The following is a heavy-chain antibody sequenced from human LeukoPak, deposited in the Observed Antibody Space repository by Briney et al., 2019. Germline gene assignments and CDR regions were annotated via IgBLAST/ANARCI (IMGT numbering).Heavy chain of an antibody. CDR1: GFTFNNYE. V-gene: IGHV3-48*03. CDR2: ISSSGSIR. J-gene: IGHJ4*02. CDR3: ARQAYGSGWF. D-gene: IGHD6-19*01. Sequence: GGSLRLSCVASGFTFNNYEMSWVRQAPGKGLEWVSYISSSGSIRYYSDSVKGRFTISRDNAKNSLPLQMDTLRVEDTGFYYCARQAYGSGWFWGQGIMVIVSS.